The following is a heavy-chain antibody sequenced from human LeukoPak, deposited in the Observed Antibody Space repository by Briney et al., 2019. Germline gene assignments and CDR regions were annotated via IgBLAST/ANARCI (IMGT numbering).Heavy chain of an antibody. CDR2: IRPSGDNT. CDR1: GFTFSSYD. V-gene: IGHV3-21*01. CDR3: ARDISGIAVAFDY. Sequence: GGSLRLSRAASGFTFSSYDMTWVRQAPGRGLEWVSSIRPSGDNTYYGDSVKGRFTISRDNAKNSLYLQMNSLRAEDTAVYYCARDISGIAVAFDYWGQGTLVTVSS. D-gene: IGHD6-19*01. J-gene: IGHJ4*02.